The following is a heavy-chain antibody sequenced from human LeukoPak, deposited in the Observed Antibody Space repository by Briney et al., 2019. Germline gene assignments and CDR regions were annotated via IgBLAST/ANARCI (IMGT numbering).Heavy chain of an antibody. CDR3: ARRKRAWSTKPFDY. V-gene: IGHV4-34*01. CDR1: GGSFSGYY. J-gene: IGHJ4*02. CDR2: MNHSGSA. Sequence: SETLSLTCAVYGGSFSGYYWTWIRQPPGKGLEWIGEMNHSGSANYNPSLKSRVTISVDTSKNQFSLKLSSVTAADTAVYYCARRKRAWSTKPFDYWGQGTLVTVSS. D-gene: IGHD1-1*01.